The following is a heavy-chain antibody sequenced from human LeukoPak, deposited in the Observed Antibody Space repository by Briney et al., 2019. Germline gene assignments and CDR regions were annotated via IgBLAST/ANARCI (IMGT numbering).Heavy chain of an antibody. V-gene: IGHV1-46*01. CDR3: ARPYYDSSGYYRYYFDY. CDR1: GYTFTSYY. Sequence: ASVKVSCKASGYTFTSYYMHWVRQAPGQGVEWMGIINPSGGSTIYAQKFQGRVTMNRDTSTRTVYMELSSLRSEDTAVYYCARPYYDSSGYYRYYFDYWGQGTLVTVSS. D-gene: IGHD3-22*01. J-gene: IGHJ4*02. CDR2: INPSGGST.